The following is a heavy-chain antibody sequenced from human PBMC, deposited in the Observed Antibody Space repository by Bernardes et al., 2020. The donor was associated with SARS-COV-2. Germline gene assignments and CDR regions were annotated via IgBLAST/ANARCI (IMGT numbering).Heavy chain of an antibody. CDR2: IRFDGTNT. D-gene: IGHD1-20*01. CDR3: AKELNWNHFDY. CDR1: GFTFGSYG. V-gene: IGHV3-30*02. Sequence: SCAASGFTFGSYGMTWVRQAPGKGLEWVAFIRFDGTNTYYADSVKGRFTISRDNSKNTLYLQMNSLRTEDTAVYYCAKELNWNHFDYWGQGSLVTVSS. J-gene: IGHJ4*02.